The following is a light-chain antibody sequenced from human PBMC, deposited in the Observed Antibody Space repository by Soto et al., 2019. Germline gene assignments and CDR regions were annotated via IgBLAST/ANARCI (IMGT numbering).Light chain of an antibody. J-gene: IGLJ2*01. CDR1: NIGIKD. CDR2: DNR. Sequence: SYELTQPPSVSVAPGQTASISCGGNNIGIKDVYWYQQQPGQAPVLVVYDNRDRPSGIPERFSGSNSGNTATLTISRVEAGDEADYYCQVWDTSSDHPGFGGGTKLTVL. CDR3: QVWDTSSDHPG. V-gene: IGLV3-21*02.